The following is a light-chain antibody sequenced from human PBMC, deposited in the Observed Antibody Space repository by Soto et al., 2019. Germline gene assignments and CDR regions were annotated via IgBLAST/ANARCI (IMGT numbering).Light chain of an antibody. Sequence: QSLLTPPASLSGSLGQSISISCTGTSSDIGGYKYVSWYQQHPGKAPKLIIFEVSNRPSGVSDRFSGSNSGNTASLTISGLQAEDEADYYCTSYSIYRVLVLGGGTKVTVL. CDR3: TSYSIYRVLV. J-gene: IGLJ3*02. CDR2: EVS. V-gene: IGLV2-14*01. CDR1: SSDIGGYKY.